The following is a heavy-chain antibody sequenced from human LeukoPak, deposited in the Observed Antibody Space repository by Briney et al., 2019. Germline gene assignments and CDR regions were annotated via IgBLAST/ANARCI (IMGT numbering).Heavy chain of an antibody. V-gene: IGHV1-18*04. D-gene: IGHD5-12*01. Sequence: GASVKVSCKASGYTFTGYYMHWVRQAPGQGLEWMGWISAYSTYNGNTNYAQKFQGRVTMTTDTSTSTAYMELRGLRSDDTAVYYCTRDLGQWLLQGIFFDYWGQGTLVTVSS. J-gene: IGHJ4*02. CDR3: TRDLGQWLLQGIFFDY. CDR1: GYTFTGYY. CDR2: ISAYSTYNGNT.